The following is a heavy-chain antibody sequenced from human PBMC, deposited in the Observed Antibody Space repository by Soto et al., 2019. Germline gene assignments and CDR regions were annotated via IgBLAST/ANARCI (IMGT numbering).Heavy chain of an antibody. CDR1: GFTFSSYG. J-gene: IGHJ5*02. D-gene: IGHD2-2*01. CDR2: ISYDGSNK. CDR3: AKDLHREIVVVPAATPNWFDP. Sequence: VGSLRLSCAASGFTFSSYGMHWVRQAPGKGLEWVAVISYDGSNKYYADSVKGRFTISRDNSKNTLYLQMNSLRAEDTAVYYCAKDLHREIVVVPAATPNWFDPWGQGTLVTVSS. V-gene: IGHV3-30*18.